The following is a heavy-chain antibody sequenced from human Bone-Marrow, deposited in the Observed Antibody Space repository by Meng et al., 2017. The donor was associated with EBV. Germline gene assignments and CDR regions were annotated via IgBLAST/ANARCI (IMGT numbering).Heavy chain of an antibody. CDR1: DNTFTNYF. J-gene: IGHJ4*02. CDR3: XRTNPHFXXXSGYYFS. D-gene: IGHD3-22*01. Sequence: VQRSQAWAGVKKPVASVEVSCKASDNTFTNYFNHCVRQAAGQGLEWMGWMNPNCCNTDYAQQFQGKFSMTRSTSTSTAFMELSSLRSEDTAVYFCXRTNPHFXXXSGYYFSWGQGTLVTVSS. V-gene: IGHV1-8*01. CDR2: MNPNCCNT.